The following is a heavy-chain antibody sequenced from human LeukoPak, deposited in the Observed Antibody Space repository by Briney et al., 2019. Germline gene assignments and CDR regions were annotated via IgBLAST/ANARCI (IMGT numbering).Heavy chain of an antibody. V-gene: IGHV3-53*01. J-gene: IGHJ4*02. D-gene: IGHD3-22*01. CDR1: GFSVSNYY. CDR2: IYSGDNT. Sequence: GGSLRLSCAASGFSVSNYYMSWVRQAPGKGLEWVSVIYSGDNTYYTDSVKGRFTISRDNPKNTVFLQMGSLRGEDTAVYYCARCYYDGSGFYYYFDYWGQGTLVTVSS. CDR3: ARCYYDGSGFYYYFDY.